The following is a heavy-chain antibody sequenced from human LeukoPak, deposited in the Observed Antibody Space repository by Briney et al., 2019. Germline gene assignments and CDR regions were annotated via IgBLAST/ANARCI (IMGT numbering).Heavy chain of an antibody. CDR1: GFTFNSYA. Sequence: GGSLRLSCAASGFTFNSYAMHWVRQAPGKGLEWVAVILYDGSNKYYADSVKGRFTISRDNSKNTLYLQMNSLRAEDTAVYYCAKGVVVAPDVTPFDYWGQGTLVTVSS. D-gene: IGHD2-2*01. CDR3: AKGVVVAPDVTPFDY. V-gene: IGHV3-30*18. J-gene: IGHJ4*02. CDR2: ILYDGSNK.